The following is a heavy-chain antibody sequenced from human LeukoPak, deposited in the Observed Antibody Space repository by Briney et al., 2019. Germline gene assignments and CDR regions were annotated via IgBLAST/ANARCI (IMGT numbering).Heavy chain of an antibody. D-gene: IGHD6-6*01. CDR1: GGSFSGYY. J-gene: IGHJ5*02. V-gene: IGHV4-34*01. CDR3: ARGLGTIELGYNWFDP. CDR2: INHSGST. Sequence: PSETLSLTCAVYGGSFSGYYWSWIRQPPGKGLEWIGEINHSGSTNYNPSLKSRVTISVDTSKNQFSLKLSSVTAADTAVYYCARGLGTIELGYNWFDPWGQGTLVTVSS.